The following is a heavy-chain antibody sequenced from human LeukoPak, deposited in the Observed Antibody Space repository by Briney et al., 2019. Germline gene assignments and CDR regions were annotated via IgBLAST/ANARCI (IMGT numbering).Heavy chain of an antibody. CDR3: ARSGFDSPYGMDV. D-gene: IGHD3-9*01. V-gene: IGHV1-8*01. CDR1: GFTFTKYD. J-gene: IGHJ6*02. CDR2: INANNGNT. Sequence: ASMKVSCKASGFTFTKYDINWVRQAPGQGPEWRGLINANNGNTDYKQNFQGRVIMTRSTSTSTAYLELHRLTFEDTAVYYCARSGFDSPYGMDVWGQGATITVSS.